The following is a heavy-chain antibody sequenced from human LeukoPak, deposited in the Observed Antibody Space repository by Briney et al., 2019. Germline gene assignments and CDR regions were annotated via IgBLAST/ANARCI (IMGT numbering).Heavy chain of an antibody. CDR1: GGSFSGYY. CDR2: INHSGST. V-gene: IGHV4-34*01. Sequence: SETLSLTCAVYGGSFSGYYWSWIRQPRGKGLEWIGEINHSGSTNYNPSLKSRVTISVDTSKNQFSLKLSSVTAADTAVYYCARERTGSGFDYWGQGTLVTVSS. CDR3: ARERTGSGFDY. D-gene: IGHD2-15*01. J-gene: IGHJ4*02.